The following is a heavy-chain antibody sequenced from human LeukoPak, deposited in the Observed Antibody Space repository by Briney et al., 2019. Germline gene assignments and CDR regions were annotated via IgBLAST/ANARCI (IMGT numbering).Heavy chain of an antibody. CDR1: GYTFTSYG. D-gene: IGHD2-15*01. Sequence: ASVKVSCKASGYTFTSYGISWVRQAPGQGLEWMGWISAYNGNTNYAQKLQGRVTMTTDTSTSTAYMELRSLRSDDTAVYYCARSTALVVVAATDYWGQGTLVTVSS. J-gene: IGHJ4*02. CDR3: ARSTALVVVAATDY. V-gene: IGHV1-18*01. CDR2: ISAYNGNT.